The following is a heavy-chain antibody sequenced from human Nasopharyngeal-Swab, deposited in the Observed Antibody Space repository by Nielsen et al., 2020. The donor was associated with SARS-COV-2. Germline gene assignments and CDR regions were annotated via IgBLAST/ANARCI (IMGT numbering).Heavy chain of an antibody. J-gene: IGHJ4*02. Sequence: WVRQAPGQGLEWMGRINLNSGGTNYAQKFQGRVTMTRDTSISTAYMELSRLRSDDTAVYYCARILSGYDRYYFDYWGQGTLVTVSS. V-gene: IGHV1-2*06. D-gene: IGHD5-12*01. CDR3: ARILSGYDRYYFDY. CDR2: INLNSGGT.